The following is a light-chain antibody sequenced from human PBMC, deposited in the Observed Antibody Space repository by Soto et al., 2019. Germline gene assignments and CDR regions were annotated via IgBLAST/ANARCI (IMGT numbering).Light chain of an antibody. CDR1: SSDVGGYNY. CDR2: EVS. V-gene: IGLV2-14*01. CDR3: SSYTSSSTFVV. Sequence: QSALTQPASVSGSPGQSITISCTGTSSDVGGYNYVSWYQQHPGKAPKLMIYEVSNRPSGVSNRFSGSKSGNTASLTISGLQAEDEADYYCSSYTSSSTFVVFGGGTKAHRP. J-gene: IGLJ2*01.